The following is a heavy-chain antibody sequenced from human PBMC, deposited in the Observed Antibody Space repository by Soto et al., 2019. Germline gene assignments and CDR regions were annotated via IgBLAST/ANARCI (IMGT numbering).Heavy chain of an antibody. CDR2: INSDGSVS. CDR1: AFTFSNYW. CDR3: ARGDCVGGPCYSLAGSFYYYMDV. J-gene: IGHJ6*03. V-gene: IGHV3-74*01. Sequence: EVQLVESGGGLVQPGGSLRLFCAASAFTFSNYWMYWVRQAPGKGLVWVSRINSDGSVSSYADSVKGRLTISRDNVKNTLYLQMDSLRAEDTAVYYCARGDCVGGPCYSLAGSFYYYMDVWGKGTTVTVFS. D-gene: IGHD2-15*01.